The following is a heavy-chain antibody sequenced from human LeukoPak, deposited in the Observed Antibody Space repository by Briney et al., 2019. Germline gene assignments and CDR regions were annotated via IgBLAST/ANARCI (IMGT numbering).Heavy chain of an antibody. CDR3: ARTVGDRADP. V-gene: IGHV1-18*01. Sequence: ASVKVSCKASGYDFTTYGFIWVRQAPGLGLEWMGWISANNGNTKFAQGFRDRVKMTTDTVTETAYVELRSLTSGDTAIYYCARTVGDRADPWGQGSLVTVSS. J-gene: IGHJ5*02. D-gene: IGHD2-21*01. CDR2: ISANNGNT. CDR1: GYDFTTYG.